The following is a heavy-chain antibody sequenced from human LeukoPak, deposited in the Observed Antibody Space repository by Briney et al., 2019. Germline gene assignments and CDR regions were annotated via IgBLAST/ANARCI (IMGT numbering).Heavy chain of an antibody. D-gene: IGHD3-3*01. CDR1: GFDFSSNW. CDR2: IKGDGIST. CDR3: AKDHYWSIDY. V-gene: IGHV3-74*01. Sequence: GGSLRLSCAASGFDFSSNWMHWVRHAPGQGLVWVSRIKGDGISTNYADSVKGRFTISRDIAKNTLYLQMSSLRAEDTGVYYCAKDHYWSIDYWGRGTLVTVSS. J-gene: IGHJ4*02.